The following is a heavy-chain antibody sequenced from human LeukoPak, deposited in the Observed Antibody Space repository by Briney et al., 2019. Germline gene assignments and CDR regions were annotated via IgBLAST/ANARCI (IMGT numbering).Heavy chain of an antibody. CDR3: ARRSPVWSSYYFDY. Sequence: SETLSLTCTVSGGPISPYYWSWIRQPPGKGLEWIGYIYYSGSTDYNPSLKSRVTISVDTSKNQFSLKLSSVTAADTAVYYCARRSPVWSSYYFDYWGQGTLVTVSS. CDR1: GGPISPYY. CDR2: IYYSGST. J-gene: IGHJ4*02. D-gene: IGHD2-8*02. V-gene: IGHV4-59*08.